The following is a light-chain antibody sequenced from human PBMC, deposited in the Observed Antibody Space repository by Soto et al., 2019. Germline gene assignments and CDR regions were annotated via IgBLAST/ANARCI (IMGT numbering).Light chain of an antibody. CDR3: QQYDNLLFS. CDR2: DAS. V-gene: IGKV1-33*01. CDR1: KDISNY. Sequence: DIQMIQSPSSLSASVGDRVTITCQASKDISNYLHWYQQKPGKAPKLLIYDASNLETGVPSRFSGSVSGTDCTFTIGSLQPEDIATYYCQQYDNLLFSCGQGTKLEIK. J-gene: IGKJ2*03.